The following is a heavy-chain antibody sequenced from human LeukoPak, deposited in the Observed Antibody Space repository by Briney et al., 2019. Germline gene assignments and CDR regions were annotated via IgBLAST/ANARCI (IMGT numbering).Heavy chain of an antibody. CDR3: AKDPFFDY. CDR1: GFTFSSYW. Sequence: GGSLRLSCAASGFTFSSYWMSWVRQAPGKGLEWVANIKQDGSEKYYVDSVKGRFTISRDNSKNTLYLQMNSLRAEDTAIYYCAKDPFFDYWGQGTLVTVSS. V-gene: IGHV3-7*03. J-gene: IGHJ4*02. CDR2: IKQDGSEK.